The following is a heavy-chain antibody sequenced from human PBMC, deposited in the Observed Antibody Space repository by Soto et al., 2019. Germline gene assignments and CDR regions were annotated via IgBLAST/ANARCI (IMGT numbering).Heavy chain of an antibody. J-gene: IGHJ1*01. D-gene: IGHD6-13*01. CDR3: VKDESINWYSGHFRP. V-gene: IGHV3-9*01. CDR1: GFTFDDYA. Sequence: EVQLVESGGGLVQPGRSLRLSCAASGFTFDDYAMHWVRQVPGKGLEWVSGINWNSGSIGYADSVKGRFAISRDNAKNSLHLQMNSLRAEDTAFYYCVKDESINWYSGHFRPWGKGTLVTVSS. CDR2: INWNSGSI.